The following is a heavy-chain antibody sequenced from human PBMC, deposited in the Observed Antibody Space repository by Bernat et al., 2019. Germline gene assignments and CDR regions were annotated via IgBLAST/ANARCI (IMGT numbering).Heavy chain of an antibody. D-gene: IGHD4-23*01. CDR1: GFTFSSYE. J-gene: IGHJ4*02. CDR2: ISSSGTII. V-gene: IGHV3-48*03. CDR3: MGYGGNSV. Sequence: EVQLVESGGGLVQPGGSLRLSCAASGFTFSSYEMNWVRQAPGKGLEWVSYISSSGTIIYYADSVKGRFTISRDNSKNTVYLQMNSVRVEDTAVYYCMGYGGNSVWGQGTLVTVSS.